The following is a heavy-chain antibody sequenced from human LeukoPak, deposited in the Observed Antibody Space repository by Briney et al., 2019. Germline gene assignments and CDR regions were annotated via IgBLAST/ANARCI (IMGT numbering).Heavy chain of an antibody. CDR3: ARDTYLDTIFGVVGSAFDI. V-gene: IGHV1-18*01. CDR2: ISAYNGNT. CDR1: GYTFTSYG. Sequence: ASVKVSCKASGYTFTSYGISWVRQAPGQGLEWMGWISAYNGNTNYAQKLQGRVTMTTDTSTSTAYMELRSLRSDDTAVYYCARDTYLDTIFGVVGSAFDIWGQGTMVTVSS. J-gene: IGHJ3*02. D-gene: IGHD3-3*01.